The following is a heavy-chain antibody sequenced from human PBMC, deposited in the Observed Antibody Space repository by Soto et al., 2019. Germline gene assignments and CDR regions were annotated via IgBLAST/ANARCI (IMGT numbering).Heavy chain of an antibody. CDR1: RGTFSNYA. CDR2: IVPIHDTT. J-gene: IGHJ5*02. D-gene: IGHD3-3*01. CDR3: AADYDGQLS. V-gene: IGHV1-69*01. Sequence: QVQLVQTGAEVKRPGSSVNVSCTASRGTFSNYAILWVRQAPGQGLEWMGGIVPIHDTTDYAQKFQGRVTITADEPSSTAYMELRSLRSEDTAVYYCAADYDGQLSWGQGNLVTVSS.